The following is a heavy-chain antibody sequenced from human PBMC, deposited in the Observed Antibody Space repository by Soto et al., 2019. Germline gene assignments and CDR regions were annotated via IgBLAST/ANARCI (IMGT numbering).Heavy chain of an antibody. Sequence: RLSCAASGFTFSSYAMHWVRQAPGKGLEWVAVISYDGSNKYYADSVKGRFTISRDNSKNTLYLQMNSLRAEDTAVYYCARDTIFGVVNYYYYGMDVWGQGTTVTVSS. V-gene: IGHV3-30-3*01. CDR2: ISYDGSNK. J-gene: IGHJ6*02. D-gene: IGHD3-3*01. CDR1: GFTFSSYA. CDR3: ARDTIFGVVNYYYYGMDV.